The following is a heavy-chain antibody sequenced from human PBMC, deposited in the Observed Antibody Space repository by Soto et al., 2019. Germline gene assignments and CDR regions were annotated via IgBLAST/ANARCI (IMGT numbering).Heavy chain of an antibody. D-gene: IGHD6-13*01. V-gene: IGHV3-30*18. Sequence: GGSLRLSCAASGFTFSSYGMQWVRQAPGKGLEWVAVISYDGSNKYYADSVKGRFTISRDNSKNTLYLQMNSLRAEDTAVYYCAKDFEVAAAGTYYYYGMDVWGQGTTVTVSS. CDR2: ISYDGSNK. J-gene: IGHJ6*02. CDR3: AKDFEVAAAGTYYYYGMDV. CDR1: GFTFSSYG.